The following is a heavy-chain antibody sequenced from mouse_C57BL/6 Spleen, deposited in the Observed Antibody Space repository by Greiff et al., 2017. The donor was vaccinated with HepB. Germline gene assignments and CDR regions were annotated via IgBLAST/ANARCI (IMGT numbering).Heavy chain of an antibody. CDR1: GYTFTDYE. Sequence: VKLVESGAELVRPGASVTLSCKASGYTFTDYEMHWVKQTPVHGLEWIGAIDPETGGTAYNQKFKGKAILTADKSSSTAYMELRSLTSEDSAVYYCTTDYGSPFYYFDYWGQGTTLTVSS. CDR2: IDPETGGT. CDR3: TTDYGSPFYYFDY. D-gene: IGHD1-1*01. J-gene: IGHJ2*01. V-gene: IGHV1-15*01.